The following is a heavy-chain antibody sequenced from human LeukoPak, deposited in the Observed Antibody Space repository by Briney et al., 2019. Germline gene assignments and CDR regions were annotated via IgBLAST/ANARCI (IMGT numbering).Heavy chain of an antibody. V-gene: IGHV3-7*03. Sequence: PGGSLRLSCAASGVTFSNYWMSWVRQAPGKGLEWVANIKQDGREKYYVDSVKGRFTISRDNAKNSLYLQMNSLRAEDTAIYYCAKDSTLNSYSGSFYNWGQGTLVTVSS. J-gene: IGHJ4*02. CDR1: GVTFSNYW. CDR2: IKQDGREK. CDR3: AKDSTLNSYSGSFYN. D-gene: IGHD1-26*01.